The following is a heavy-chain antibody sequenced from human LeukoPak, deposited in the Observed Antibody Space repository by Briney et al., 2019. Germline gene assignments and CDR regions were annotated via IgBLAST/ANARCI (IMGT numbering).Heavy chain of an antibody. D-gene: IGHD2-15*01. V-gene: IGHV3-73*01. Sequence: GGAPRLSFSAPGFPFNGSAMHWGRPASGEGRGGGWRLKSKANSYATAYAASVKGRFTISRDDSKNTAYLQMNSLKTEDTAVYYCTRRYCSGGSCSTPFDYWGQGTLVTVSS. CDR2: LKSKANSYAT. CDR1: GFPFNGSA. J-gene: IGHJ4*02. CDR3: TRRYCSGGSCSTPFDY.